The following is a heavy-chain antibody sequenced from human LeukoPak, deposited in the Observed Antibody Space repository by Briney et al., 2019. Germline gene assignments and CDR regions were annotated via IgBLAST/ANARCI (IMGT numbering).Heavy chain of an antibody. CDR3: VRARFTTFVYY. CDR1: GFTINTYW. Sequence: GGSLRLSCAASGFTINTYWMTWVRQAPGKGLEWVANIKQDGREKYYVDSVKGRFTISRDNAKNSLSLQMNNLSVDDTAVYYCVRARFTTFVYYWGQGTLVTVSS. D-gene: IGHD1-1*01. CDR2: IKQDGREK. J-gene: IGHJ4*02. V-gene: IGHV3-7*05.